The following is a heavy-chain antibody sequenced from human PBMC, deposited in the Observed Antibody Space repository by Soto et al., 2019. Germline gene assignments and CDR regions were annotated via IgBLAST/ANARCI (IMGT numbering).Heavy chain of an antibody. V-gene: IGHV1-69*01. D-gene: IGHD3-10*01. CDR3: ARTQIWFGDSRDYYGMDV. CDR2: IIPIFGTA. CDR1: GGTFSSYA. J-gene: IGHJ6*02. Sequence: QVQLVQSGAEVKKPGSSVKVSCKASGGTFSSYAISWVRQAPGQGLEWMGGIIPIFGTANYAQKFQGRDTITADESTSTAYMELSSLRSEDTAVYYCARTQIWFGDSRDYYGMDVWGQGTTVTVSS.